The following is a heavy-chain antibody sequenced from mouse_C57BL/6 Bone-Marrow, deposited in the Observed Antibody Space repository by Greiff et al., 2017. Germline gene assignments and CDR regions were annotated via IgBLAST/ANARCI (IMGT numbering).Heavy chain of an antibody. CDR3: ARGLAWFAY. CDR2: IYPRSGNT. D-gene: IGHD4-1*01. CDR1: GYTFTSYG. V-gene: IGHV1-81*01. Sequence: VKLMESGAELARPGASVKLSCKASGYTFTSYGIRWVKQRTGQGLEWIGEIYPRSGNTYYNEKFKGKATLTADKSSSTAYMALRSLTSEDSAIYYCARGLAWFAYWCQGTLVTVSA. J-gene: IGHJ3*01.